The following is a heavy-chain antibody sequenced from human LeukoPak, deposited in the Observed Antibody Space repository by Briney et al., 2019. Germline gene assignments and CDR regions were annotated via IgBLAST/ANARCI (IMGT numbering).Heavy chain of an antibody. CDR1: GFTFSSYS. V-gene: IGHV3-21*01. D-gene: IGHD1-1*01. CDR3: ARGANWYDVADFDI. J-gene: IGHJ3*02. CDR2: ISSSSSYI. Sequence: PGGSLRLSCAASGFTFSSYSMNWLRQAPGKGLEWVSSISSSSSYIYYADSVKGRFTISRGNAKNSLYLQMNSLRAEDTAVYYCARGANWYDVADFDIWGQGTMVTVSS.